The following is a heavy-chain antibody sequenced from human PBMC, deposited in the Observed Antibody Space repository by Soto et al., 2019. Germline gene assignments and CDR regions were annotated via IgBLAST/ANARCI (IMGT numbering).Heavy chain of an antibody. CDR3: AGGFAVRGVFRGSAWFDP. Sequence: PSETLSLTCTVSGGSISSGGYYWSWIRQHPGTGLEWIGEIYHSGSTNYNPSLKSRVTISVDKSKNQFSLKLSSVTAADTAVYYCAGGFAVRGVFRGSAWFDPGGRETLFTVS. D-gene: IGHD3-10*01. V-gene: IGHV4-31*03. J-gene: IGHJ5*02. CDR2: IYHSGST. CDR1: GGSISSGGYY.